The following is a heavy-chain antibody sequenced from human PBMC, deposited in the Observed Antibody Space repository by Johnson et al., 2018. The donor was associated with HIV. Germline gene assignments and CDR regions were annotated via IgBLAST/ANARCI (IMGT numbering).Heavy chain of an antibody. CDR3: AKETRDSRSAFDV. CDR2: ISGSGGST. D-gene: IGHD4-11*01. Sequence: VQLVESGGGVVQPGGSLRLSCAASGFTFSAYWMHWVRQAPGKGLEWVSTISGSGGSTYYADSVKGRFTVSRDNSKNTLYLQMNSLRAEDTAVYYCAKETRDSRSAFDVWGQGTLVTVSS. CDR1: GFTFSAYW. V-gene: IGHV3-23*04. J-gene: IGHJ3*01.